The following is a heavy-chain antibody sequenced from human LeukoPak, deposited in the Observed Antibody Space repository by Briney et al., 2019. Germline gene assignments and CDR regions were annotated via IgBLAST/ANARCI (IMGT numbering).Heavy chain of an antibody. CDR2: IIGSGDTT. V-gene: IGHV3-23*01. Sequence: GGSLRLSCAVSGFAFSNYAMSWVRQAPGKGLEWVSAIIGSGDTTYYADSVKGRFTISRDNSKNTLYLRMNGLRVEDTAVYFCVKHGYSSGWPQVPSDYWGQGALVTVSS. CDR1: GFAFSNYA. D-gene: IGHD6-19*01. CDR3: VKHGYSSGWPQVPSDY. J-gene: IGHJ4*02.